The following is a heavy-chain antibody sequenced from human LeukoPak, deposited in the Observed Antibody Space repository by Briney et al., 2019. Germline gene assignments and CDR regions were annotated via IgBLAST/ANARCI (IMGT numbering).Heavy chain of an antibody. CDR1: GFTFSSSG. V-gene: IGHV3-23*01. CDR2: ISERGAIT. J-gene: IGHJ3*01. CDR3: ARRALPGREAAGLDL. Sequence: PGGSLRLSCAASGFTFSSSGMSWVRQAPRKGLEWVSGISERGAITNYADSVKGRFAISRDNSRNTLYLQMNSLRAEDTAVYYCARRALPGREAAGLDLWGQGTMVTVSS. D-gene: IGHD1-1*01.